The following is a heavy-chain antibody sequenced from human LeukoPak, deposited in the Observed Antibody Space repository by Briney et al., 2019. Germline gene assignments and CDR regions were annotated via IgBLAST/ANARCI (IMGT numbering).Heavy chain of an antibody. CDR2: ISGNGVTT. V-gene: IGHV3-64*01. CDR1: GFIFRSYG. D-gene: IGHD3-3*01. CDR3: ARDTNREQDI. Sequence: PGRSLRLSCAASGFIFRSYGMHWVRQAPGKGLEYVSAISGNGVTTHYTNSVKGRFTISRDNSKNTVYLQMGSLSTEDTAVYYCARDTNREQDIWGQGTTVTVSS. J-gene: IGHJ6*02.